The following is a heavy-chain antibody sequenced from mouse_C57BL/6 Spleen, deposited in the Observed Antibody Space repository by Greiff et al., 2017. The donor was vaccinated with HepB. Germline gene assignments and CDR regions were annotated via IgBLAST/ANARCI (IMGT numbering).Heavy chain of an antibody. CDR3: ETYASVNYYGTSAWFAY. J-gene: IGHJ3*01. D-gene: IGHD1-1*01. Sequence: QVQLQQSGPELVKPGASVKISCKASGYAFSSSWMNWVKQRPGKGLEWIGRIYPGDGDTNYNGKFKGQATLTADKSSSTAYMQLSSLTSEDSAVYFCETYASVNYYGTSAWFAYWGQGTLVTVSA. V-gene: IGHV1-82*01. CDR1: GYAFSSSW. CDR2: IYPGDGDT.